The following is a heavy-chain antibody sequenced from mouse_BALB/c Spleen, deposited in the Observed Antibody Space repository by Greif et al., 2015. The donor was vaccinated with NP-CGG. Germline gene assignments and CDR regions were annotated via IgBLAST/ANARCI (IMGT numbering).Heavy chain of an antibody. D-gene: IGHD2-4*01. CDR2: INPGSGGT. CDR1: GYAFTNYL. Sequence: QVQLQQSGAELVRPGTSVKVSCKASGYAFTNYLIEWVKQRPGQGLEWIGVINPGSGGTNYNEKFKGKATLTADKSSSTAYMQLSSLTSDDSAVYFCARGGSYDYDSPAYWGQGTLVTVSA. CDR3: ARGGSYDYDSPAY. J-gene: IGHJ3*01. V-gene: IGHV1-54*01.